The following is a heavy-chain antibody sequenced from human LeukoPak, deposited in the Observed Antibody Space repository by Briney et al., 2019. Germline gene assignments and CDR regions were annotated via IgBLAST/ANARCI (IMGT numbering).Heavy chain of an antibody. V-gene: IGHV1-18*01. D-gene: IGHD3-22*01. CDR2: ISAYNGNT. J-gene: IGHJ3*02. CDR3: ARSGGYYDSSGYPSDDAFDI. Sequence: GASVKVSCKASGYTFTSYGISWVRQAPGQGLEWMGWISAYNGNTNYAQKLQGRVTMTTDTSTSTAYMELRSLRSDDTAVYYCARSGGYYDSSGYPSDDAFDIWGQGTMVTVSS. CDR1: GYTFTSYG.